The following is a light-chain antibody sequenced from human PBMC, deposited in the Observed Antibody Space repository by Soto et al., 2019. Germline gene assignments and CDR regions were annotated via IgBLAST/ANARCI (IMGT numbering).Light chain of an antibody. Sequence: EIVLTQSPGTLSLSPGERATLSCRASQSVSSSYLAWYQLKPGQAPRLLVYGASSRATGIPDRFSGSGSGTDFTLTISRLEPEDFAVYYCQQYGSSPYTFGQGTKLEIK. CDR2: GAS. V-gene: IGKV3-20*01. CDR3: QQYGSSPYT. CDR1: QSVSSSY. J-gene: IGKJ2*01.